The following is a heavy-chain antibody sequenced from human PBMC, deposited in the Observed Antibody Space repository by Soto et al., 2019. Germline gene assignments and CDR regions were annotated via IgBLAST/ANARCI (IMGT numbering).Heavy chain of an antibody. Sequence: GGSLRLSCAASGFTFSNAWMNWVRQAPGKGLEWVGRIKSKTDGGTTDYAAPVKGRFTISRDDSKNTLYLQMNSLKTEDTAVYYCTTGVVRGVIDYYYYYGMDVWGQGTTVTVSS. J-gene: IGHJ6*02. V-gene: IGHV3-15*07. D-gene: IGHD3-10*01. CDR1: GFTFSNAW. CDR2: IKSKTDGGTT. CDR3: TTGVVRGVIDYYYYYGMDV.